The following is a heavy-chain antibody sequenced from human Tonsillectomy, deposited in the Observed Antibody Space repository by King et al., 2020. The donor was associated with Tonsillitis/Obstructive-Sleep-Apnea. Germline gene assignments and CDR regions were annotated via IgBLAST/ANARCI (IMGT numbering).Heavy chain of an antibody. CDR3: VRDDKDGRHLDY. Sequence: QLVQSGAEVKKPGASVKVSCKASGYTFTRNYVHWVRQAPGQGLEWMGIINPSDCITTYAQKFQGRVTMTRDTSTGTVNMELSSLRAEDTAVYYCVRDDKDGRHLDYWGQGSLVSVSS. CDR2: INPSDCIT. V-gene: IGHV1-46*01. J-gene: IGHJ4*02. D-gene: IGHD2-15*01. CDR1: GYTFTRNY.